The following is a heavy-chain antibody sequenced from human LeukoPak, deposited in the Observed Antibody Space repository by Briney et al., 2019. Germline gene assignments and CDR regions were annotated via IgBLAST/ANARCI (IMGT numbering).Heavy chain of an antibody. J-gene: IGHJ5*02. CDR1: GFTFSSYS. CDR2: ISSSSYI. D-gene: IGHD3-10*01. V-gene: IGHV3-21*01. Sequence: GGSLRLSCAASGFTFSSYSMNWVRQAPGKGLEWVSSISSSSYIYYADSVKGRFTISRDNAKNSLYLQMNSLRAEDTAVYYCARTGLLWFGEPRYNWFDPWGQGTLVTVSS. CDR3: ARTGLLWFGEPRYNWFDP.